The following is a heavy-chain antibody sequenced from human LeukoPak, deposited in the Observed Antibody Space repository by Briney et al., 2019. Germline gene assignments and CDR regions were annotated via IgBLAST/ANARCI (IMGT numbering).Heavy chain of an antibody. J-gene: IGHJ4*02. D-gene: IGHD6-19*01. CDR3: ARGGWSLDY. CDR2: IKSQANGGTT. Sequence: GGSLRLSCAASGFTFSNAWMSWVRQAPGKGLEWVGRIKSQANGGTTDYAAPVKGRFNILRDDSKTTLYLEMHSLKTEDTAVYYCARGGWSLDYWGQGTLVTVSS. V-gene: IGHV3-15*01. CDR1: GFTFSNAW.